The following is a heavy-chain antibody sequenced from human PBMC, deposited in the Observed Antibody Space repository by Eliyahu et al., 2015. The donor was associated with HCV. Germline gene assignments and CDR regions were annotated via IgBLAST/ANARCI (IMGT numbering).Heavy chain of an antibody. CDR3: AHFGTPSMTTVTYYFDY. J-gene: IGHJ4*02. CDR1: GFSLSTSGVG. CDR2: IYWDDDK. D-gene: IGHD4-17*01. V-gene: IGHV2-5*02. Sequence: QITLKESGPTLVKPTQTLTLTCTFSGFSLSTSGVGVGWIRQPPGKALEWLALIYWDDDKRYSPSLKSRLTITKDTSKNQVVLTMTNMDPVDTATYYCAHFGTPSMTTVTYYFDYWGQGTLVTVSS.